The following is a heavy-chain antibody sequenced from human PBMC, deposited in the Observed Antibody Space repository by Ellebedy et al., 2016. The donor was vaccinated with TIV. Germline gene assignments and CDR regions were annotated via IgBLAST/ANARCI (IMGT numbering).Heavy chain of an antibody. CDR1: GFTVSNNY. Sequence: GESLKISCAASGFTVSNNYMSWVRQAPGQGLEWVSVIYSGGNTFYAESVKGRFTISRDSSQNTLYLQMDSLRAEDTAVYYCASSPSQDYWGQGTLVTVSS. J-gene: IGHJ4*02. CDR3: ASSPSQDY. V-gene: IGHV3-53*01. CDR2: IYSGGNT.